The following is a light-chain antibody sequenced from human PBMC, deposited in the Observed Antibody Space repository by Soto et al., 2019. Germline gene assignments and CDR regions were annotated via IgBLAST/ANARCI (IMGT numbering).Light chain of an antibody. Sequence: EIVLTQSPATLSLSPGERATLSCRASQSVSRYVAWYLQKPGQVNRLLIYDASNRATGIPDRFSGSGSGTDCTLTISRLEPEEFAVYYCQQYGSSLLTFGGGTKVDNK. V-gene: IGKV3-20*01. CDR3: QQYGSSLLT. CDR2: DAS. CDR1: QSVSRY. J-gene: IGKJ4*01.